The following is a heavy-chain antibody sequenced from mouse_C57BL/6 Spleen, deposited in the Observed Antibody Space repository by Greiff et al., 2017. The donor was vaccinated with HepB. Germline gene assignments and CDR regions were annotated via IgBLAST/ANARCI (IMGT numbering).Heavy chain of an antibody. CDR2: IHPSSGST. CDR3: ARFPSYGSS. J-gene: IGHJ3*01. CDR1: GYTFTSYW. Sequence: QVQLQQPGAELVKPGASVKLSCKASGYTFTSYWMHWVKQRPGQGLEWIGTIHPSSGSTNYNEKFKSKATLTVDKSSSTAYMQLSSLTSEDSAVYYCARFPSYGSSWGQGTLVTVSA. V-gene: IGHV1-64*01. D-gene: IGHD1-1*01.